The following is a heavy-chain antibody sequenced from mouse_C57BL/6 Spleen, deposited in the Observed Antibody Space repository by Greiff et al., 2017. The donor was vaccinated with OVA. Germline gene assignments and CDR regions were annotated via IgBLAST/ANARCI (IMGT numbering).Heavy chain of an antibody. Sequence: QVQLQQSGPELVKPGASVKISCKASGYAFSSSWMNWVKQRPGKGLEWIGRIYPGDGDTNYNGKFKGKATLTADQSSSTAYMQLSSLTSEDSAVYFCARLGGCYAMDYWGQGTSVTVSS. CDR1: GYAFSSSW. J-gene: IGHJ4*01. CDR2: IYPGDGDT. D-gene: IGHD1-1*02. V-gene: IGHV1-82*01. CDR3: ARLGGCYAMDY.